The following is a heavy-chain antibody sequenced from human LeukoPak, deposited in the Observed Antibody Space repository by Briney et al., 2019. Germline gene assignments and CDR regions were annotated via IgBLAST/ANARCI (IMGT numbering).Heavy chain of an antibody. Sequence: PSETLSLTYTVSGGSISSSSYYWGWIRQPPGKGLEWIGSIYYSGSTYYNPSLKSRVTISVDTSKNQFSLKLSSVTAADTAVYYCSMVYATFDYWGQGTLVTVSS. CDR1: GGSISSSSYY. D-gene: IGHD2-8*01. J-gene: IGHJ4*02. CDR3: SMVYATFDY. V-gene: IGHV4-39*01. CDR2: IYYSGST.